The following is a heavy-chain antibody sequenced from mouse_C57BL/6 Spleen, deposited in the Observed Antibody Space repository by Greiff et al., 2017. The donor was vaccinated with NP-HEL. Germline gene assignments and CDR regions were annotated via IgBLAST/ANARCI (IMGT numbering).Heavy chain of an antibody. J-gene: IGHJ3*01. CDR3: ARGEYYSNPFAY. D-gene: IGHD2-5*01. Sequence: EVMLVESGGGLVKPGGSLKLSCAASGFTFSSYAMSWVRQTPEKRLEWVATISDGGSYTYYPDNVKGRFTISRDNAKNNLYLQMSHLKSEDTAMYYCARGEYYSNPFAYWGQGTLVTVSA. V-gene: IGHV5-4*03. CDR1: GFTFSSYA. CDR2: ISDGGSYT.